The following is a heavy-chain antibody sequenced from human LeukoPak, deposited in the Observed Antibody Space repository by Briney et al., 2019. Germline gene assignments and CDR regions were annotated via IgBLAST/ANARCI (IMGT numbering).Heavy chain of an antibody. CDR1: GFTFSSYS. CDR2: ISTSSSYI. J-gene: IGHJ4*02. D-gene: IGHD3-10*01. V-gene: IGHV3-21*01. CDR3: ARPDYYRGAGSYGGDY. Sequence: GGSLRLSCAAYGFTFSSYSMNWVRQAPGKGLEWVSFISTSSSYIYYADSVKGRFTISRDNAKNSLYLQMDSLRAEDTAVYYCARPDYYRGAGSYGGDYWGQGTLVTVSS.